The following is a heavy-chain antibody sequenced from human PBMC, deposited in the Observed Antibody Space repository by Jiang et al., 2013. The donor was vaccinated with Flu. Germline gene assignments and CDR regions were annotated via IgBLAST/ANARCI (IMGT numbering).Heavy chain of an antibody. CDR3: AREVAYCGGVCPYYFDY. D-gene: IGHD2-21*02. CDR2: MYTTGST. J-gene: IGHJ4*02. V-gene: IGHV4-4*07. Sequence: TLSLTCTVSGGSISSYYWSWIRQPAGKGLEWIGRMYTTGSTDXNPSLKSRVTMSVDTSKNQFSLKLSSVTAADAAVYYCAREVAYCGGVCPYYFDYWGQGTLVTVSS. CDR1: GGSISSYY.